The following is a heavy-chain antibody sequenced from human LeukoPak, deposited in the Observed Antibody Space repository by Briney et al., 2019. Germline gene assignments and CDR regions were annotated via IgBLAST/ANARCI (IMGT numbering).Heavy chain of an antibody. J-gene: IGHJ4*02. V-gene: IGHV3-30*04. CDR1: GFTFSSYA. D-gene: IGHD6-19*01. Sequence: GGSLRLSCAASGFTFSSYAMRWVRQAPGKGLEWVAVISYDGSNKYYADSVKGRFTISRDNSKNTLYLQMNSLRAEDTAVYYCAREAVAGYYFDYWGQGTLVTVSS. CDR2: ISYDGSNK. CDR3: AREAVAGYYFDY.